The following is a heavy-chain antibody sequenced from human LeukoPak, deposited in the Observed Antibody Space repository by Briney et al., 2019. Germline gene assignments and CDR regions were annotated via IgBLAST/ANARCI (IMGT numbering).Heavy chain of an antibody. V-gene: IGHV4-61*01. J-gene: IGHJ1*01. CDR2: IFHSGST. CDR3: ARGGAARLHFQN. Sequence: SETLSLTCTVSGGSVSRGNDFWTWIRQSPGKGLEWIGYIFHSGSTNHNPFLKSRVTMSLDTSKNQFSLRLKSVTAADTAVYYCARGGAARLHFQNWGQGTLVTVSS. CDR1: GGSVSRGNDF. D-gene: IGHD6-6*01.